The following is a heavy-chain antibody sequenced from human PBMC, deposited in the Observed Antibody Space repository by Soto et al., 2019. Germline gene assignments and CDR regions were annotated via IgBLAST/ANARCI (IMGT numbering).Heavy chain of an antibody. Sequence: QVQLVDSGGVVVQPGRSLRLSCAASGFIFSDYGMHWVRQAPGKGLEWVAVISSDGFTKNYGGSVKGRFTISRDNSKNILYLEMNSLRVDDTAMYYCAKEAGAWFHFDYWGQGTLVTVSS. V-gene: IGHV3-30*18. CDR2: ISSDGFTK. CDR1: GFIFSDYG. CDR3: AKEAGAWFHFDY. J-gene: IGHJ4*02. D-gene: IGHD6-19*01.